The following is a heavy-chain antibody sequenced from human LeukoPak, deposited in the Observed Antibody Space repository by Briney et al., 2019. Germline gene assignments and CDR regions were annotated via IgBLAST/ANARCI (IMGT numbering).Heavy chain of an antibody. V-gene: IGHV1-69-2*01. CDR2: VDPEDGET. Sequence: GTVKISCKVSGYTFTDYYMHWGQQAPGKGLEWMGLVDPEDGETIYAEKFQGRVTITADTSTDTAYMELSSLRSEDTAVYYCATLRFLEWFSYYYYMDVWGRGTTVTVSS. D-gene: IGHD3-3*01. J-gene: IGHJ6*03. CDR1: GYTFTDYY. CDR3: ATLRFLEWFSYYYYMDV.